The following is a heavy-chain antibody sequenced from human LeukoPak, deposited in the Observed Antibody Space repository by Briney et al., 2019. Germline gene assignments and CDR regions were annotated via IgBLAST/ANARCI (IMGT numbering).Heavy chain of an antibody. CDR3: ARRPMAAAGTYWDFSAFDI. CDR1: GYTFTSYG. V-gene: IGHV1-69*04. CDR2: IIPILGIA. Sequence: ASVKVSCKPSGYTFTSYGVSWVRQAPGQGLEWMGRIIPILGIANYAQKFQGRVTITADKSTSTAYMELSSLRSEDTAVYYCARRPMAAAGTYWDFSAFDIWGQGTMVTVSS. D-gene: IGHD6-13*01. J-gene: IGHJ3*02.